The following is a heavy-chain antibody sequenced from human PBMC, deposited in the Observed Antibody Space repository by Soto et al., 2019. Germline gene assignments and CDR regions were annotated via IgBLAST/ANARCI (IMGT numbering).Heavy chain of an antibody. V-gene: IGHV3-53*01. J-gene: IGHJ4*02. CDR1: GFTVSSNY. Sequence: EVQLVESGGGLIQPGGSLRLSCAASGFTVSSNYMSWVRQAPGKGLEWVSVIYSGGSTYYADSLKGRFTISRDNSKNTLYLQMNSLRAEDTAVYYCARGSIAALGYFDYWGQGTLVTVSS. D-gene: IGHD6-6*01. CDR3: ARGSIAALGYFDY. CDR2: IYSGGST.